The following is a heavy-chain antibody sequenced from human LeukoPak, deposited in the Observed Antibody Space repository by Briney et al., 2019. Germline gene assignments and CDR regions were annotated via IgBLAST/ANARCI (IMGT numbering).Heavy chain of an antibody. J-gene: IGHJ4*02. CDR2: IIPILGIA. Sequence: SWVRXXXXXXXXXXXXIIPILGIANYAQKFQGRVTITADKSTSTAYMELSSLRSEDTAVYYCARASRMTTVTTDDYWGQGTLVTVSS. V-gene: IGHV1-69*04. CDR3: ARASRMTTVTTDDY. D-gene: IGHD4-17*01.